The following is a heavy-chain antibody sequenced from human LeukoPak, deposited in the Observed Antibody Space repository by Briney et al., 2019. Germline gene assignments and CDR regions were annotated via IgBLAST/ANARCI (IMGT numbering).Heavy chain of an antibody. J-gene: IGHJ4*02. D-gene: IGHD3-10*01. CDR2: INSGSSTI. V-gene: IGHV3-48*04. CDR3: ARVYAAGSYSLDF. CDR1: GFTLSKYS. Sequence: GGSLRLSCAASGFTLSKYSMNWVRQAPGKGLEWVSYINSGSSTIYYAASVRGRFTIFRDNAKNSLYLQMNSLRAEDTAVYYCARVYAAGSYSLDFWGQGTLVTVSS.